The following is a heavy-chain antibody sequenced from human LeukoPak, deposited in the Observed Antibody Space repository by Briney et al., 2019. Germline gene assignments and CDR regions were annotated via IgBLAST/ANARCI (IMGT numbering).Heavy chain of an antibody. CDR1: GFTFSSYA. CDR3: AKKAAVAGNWFDP. CDR2: ISGSGGST. Sequence: GGSLTLSCAASGFTFSSYAMSWARQAPGKGLEWVSAISGSGGSTYYADSVKGRFTISRDNSQKTLYLQMNSLRAEDTAVYYCAKKAAVAGNWFDPWGQGTLVTVSS. D-gene: IGHD6-19*01. J-gene: IGHJ5*02. V-gene: IGHV3-23*01.